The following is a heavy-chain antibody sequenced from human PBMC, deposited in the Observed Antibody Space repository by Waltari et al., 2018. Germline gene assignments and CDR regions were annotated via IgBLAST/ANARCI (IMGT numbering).Heavy chain of an antibody. Sequence: QVQLQESGPGLVKPSETLSLTCTVSGYSISSGYYWGWIRQPPGKGLEWIGSIYHSGSTYYNPSLKSRVTISVDTSKNQFSLKLSSVTAADTAVYYCAREFLHGDYGDKRGVDYWGQGTLVTVSS. CDR3: AREFLHGDYGDKRGVDY. V-gene: IGHV4-38-2*02. CDR1: GYSISSGYY. CDR2: IYHSGST. D-gene: IGHD4-17*01. J-gene: IGHJ4*02.